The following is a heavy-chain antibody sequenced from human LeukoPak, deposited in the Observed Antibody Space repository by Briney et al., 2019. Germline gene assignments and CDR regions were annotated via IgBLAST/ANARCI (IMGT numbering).Heavy chain of an antibody. V-gene: IGHV4-4*09. D-gene: IGHD2-21*02. CDR3: ARGYCGGDCYYYYYMDV. CDR1: GGSISSYY. CDR2: IYTSGST. J-gene: IGHJ6*03. Sequence: SETLSLTCTVSGGSISSYYWSWIRQPPGKGLEWIGYIYTSGSTNYNPSLKSRVTISVDTSKNQFSLKLSPVTAADTAVYYCARGYCGGDCYYYYYMDVWGKGTTVTVSS.